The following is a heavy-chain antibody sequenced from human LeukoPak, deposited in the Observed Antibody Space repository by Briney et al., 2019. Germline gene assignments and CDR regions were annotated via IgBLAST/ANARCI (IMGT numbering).Heavy chain of an antibody. CDR1: GFTLSSYA. Sequence: GGSLRLSCAASGFTLSSYAMSWVRQAPGKRLEWVSAISGSGGSTYYADSVKGRFTISRDNSKNTLYLQMNSLRAEDTAVYYCAKAPEYQYYFDYWGQGTLVTVSS. V-gene: IGHV3-23*01. CDR2: ISGSGGST. J-gene: IGHJ4*02. D-gene: IGHD2-2*01. CDR3: AKAPEYQYYFDY.